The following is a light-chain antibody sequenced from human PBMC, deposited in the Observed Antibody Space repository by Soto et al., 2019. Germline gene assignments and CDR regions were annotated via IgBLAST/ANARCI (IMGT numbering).Light chain of an antibody. CDR2: GAS. V-gene: IGKV3-15*01. CDR1: QSVGSD. J-gene: IGKJ5*01. Sequence: IVLTHAPAALSFSPGEIAALSCRGSQSVGSDLAWYQQKPGQSPRLVIYGASTRATGIPARFSGSGSGTEFTLTISSLQSEDIATYYCQQYDNLPYTFGQGTRLEIK. CDR3: QQYDNLPYT.